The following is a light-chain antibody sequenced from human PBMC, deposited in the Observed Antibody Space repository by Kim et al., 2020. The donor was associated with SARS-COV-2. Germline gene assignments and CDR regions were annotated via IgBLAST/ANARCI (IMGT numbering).Light chain of an antibody. CDR3: LQDYNYPRT. J-gene: IGKJ1*01. V-gene: IGKV1-6*01. CDR1: QGIRND. CDR2: DAS. Sequence: LSASVGDRVTITCRASQGIRNDLTWYQQKPGKAPKVLIYDASSLQSGVPSRFSGSGSDTDFTLTISSLQPEDFATYYCLQDYNYPRTFGQGTKLEIK.